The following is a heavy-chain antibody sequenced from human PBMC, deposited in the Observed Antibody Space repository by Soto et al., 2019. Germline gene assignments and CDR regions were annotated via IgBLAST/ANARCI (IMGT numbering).Heavy chain of an antibody. CDR3: ARELLWFGELLKGWFDP. D-gene: IGHD3-10*01. V-gene: IGHV1-18*01. J-gene: IGHJ5*02. CDR1: GYTFTSYG. Sequence: ASVKVSCKASGYTFTSYGISWVRQAPGQGLEWMGWISAYNGNTNYAQKLQGRVTMTTDTSTSTAYMELRSLRSDDTAVYYCARELLWFGELLKGWFDPWGQGTLVTVSS. CDR2: ISAYNGNT.